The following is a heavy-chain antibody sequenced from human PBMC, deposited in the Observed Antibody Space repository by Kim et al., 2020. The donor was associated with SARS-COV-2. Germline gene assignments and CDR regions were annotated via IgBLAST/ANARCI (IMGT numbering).Heavy chain of an antibody. J-gene: IGHJ6*02. CDR2: ISWNSGGI. CDR1: GFTFGDYA. CDR3: AKGCDILTEDGMDV. D-gene: IGHD3-9*01. V-gene: IGHV3-9*01. Sequence: GGSLRLSCAASGFTFGDYAMHWVRQAPGKGLEWVSGISWNSGGIGYADSVKGRFTISRDNAKNSLYLQMNILRAEDTALYYCAKGCDILTEDGMDVWGQGTTVTVSS.